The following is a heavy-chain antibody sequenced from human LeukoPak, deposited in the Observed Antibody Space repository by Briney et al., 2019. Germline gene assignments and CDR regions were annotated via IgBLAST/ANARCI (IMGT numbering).Heavy chain of an antibody. CDR1: GGSISSYY. CDR3: ARDRRSSWYGDWFDP. V-gene: IGHV4-59*01. Sequence: SETLSLTCTVSGGSISSYYWSWIRQPPGKGLEWIGYIYYSGSTNYNPSLKSRVTISVDTSKNQFSLKLSSVTAADTAVYYCARDRRSSWYGDWFDPWGQGTLVTVSS. D-gene: IGHD6-13*01. J-gene: IGHJ5*02. CDR2: IYYSGST.